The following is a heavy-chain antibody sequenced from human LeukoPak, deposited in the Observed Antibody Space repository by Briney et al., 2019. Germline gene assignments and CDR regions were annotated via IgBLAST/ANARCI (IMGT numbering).Heavy chain of an antibody. J-gene: IGHJ5*02. Sequence: GGSLRLSCAASGFTFSSYSMNWVRQAPGKGLEWVSSISSSSSYIYYADSVKGRFTISRDNSKSTLYLQMNSLRAEDTAVYYCAKDRGRDDFWSGYSNWFDPWGQGTLVTVSS. CDR1: GFTFSSYS. CDR3: AKDRGRDDFWSGYSNWFDP. CDR2: ISSSSSYI. D-gene: IGHD3-3*01. V-gene: IGHV3-21*04.